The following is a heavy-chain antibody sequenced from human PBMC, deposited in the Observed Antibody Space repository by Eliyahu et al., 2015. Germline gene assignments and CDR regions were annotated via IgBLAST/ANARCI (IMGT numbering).Heavy chain of an antibody. V-gene: IGHV3-49*04. CDR1: GFPFGXFA. D-gene: IGHD3-22*01. J-gene: IGHJ5*02. CDR2: IRSKAYGGTT. Sequence: EVQLVESGGGLVQPGRSLRLSCPASGFPFGXFAXXWVRQAPGKGLEWVGFIRSKAYGGTTEYAASVKGRFTISRDDSKSIAYLQMNSLKTEDTAVYYCTRDLYDSSGYYYNWFDPWGQGTLVTVSS. CDR3: TRDLYDSSGYYYNWFDP.